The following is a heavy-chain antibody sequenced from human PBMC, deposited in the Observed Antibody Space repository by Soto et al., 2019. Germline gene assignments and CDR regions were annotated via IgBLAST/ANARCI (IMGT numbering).Heavy chain of an antibody. Sequence: PSETLSLTCTVSGGSISSSSYYWGWIRQPPGKGLEWIGSIYYSGSTYYNPSLKSRVTISVDTSKNQFSLKLSSVTAADTAVYYCARRLTDGYGMDVWGQGTTVTVSS. V-gene: IGHV4-39*01. J-gene: IGHJ6*02. CDR1: GGSISSSSYY. CDR2: IYYSGST. CDR3: ARRLTDGYGMDV.